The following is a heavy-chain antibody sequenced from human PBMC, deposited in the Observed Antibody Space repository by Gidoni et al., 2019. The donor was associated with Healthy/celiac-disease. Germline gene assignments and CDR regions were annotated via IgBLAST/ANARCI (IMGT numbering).Heavy chain of an antibody. D-gene: IGHD3-9*01. CDR2: INSDGSST. CDR3: ARGLAIRYFDWLLESDYYHGMDV. CDR1: GFTFSSYW. Sequence: EVQLVESGGGLVQPGGSLRLSCAASGFTFSSYWMHWFRQAPGKGLVWVSRINSDGSSTSYADSVKGRFTISRDNAKNTLYLKMNSLRAEDTAVYYCARGLAIRYFDWLLESDYYHGMDVWGQGTTVTVSS. J-gene: IGHJ6*02. V-gene: IGHV3-74*01.